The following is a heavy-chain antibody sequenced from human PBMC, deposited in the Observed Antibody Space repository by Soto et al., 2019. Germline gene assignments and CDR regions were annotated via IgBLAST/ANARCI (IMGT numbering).Heavy chain of an antibody. J-gene: IGHJ4*02. CDR3: VRDGLDYYDTERLYFDN. D-gene: IGHD3-22*01. Sequence: EVQLVESGGGPVRPGGSLKLSCEASGFNFITYSLSWVRQAPGKGLEWVASISSSAVHIDYADSVKGRFTISRDNANNSLYLQMNSLRAEDTATYYCVRDGLDYYDTERLYFDNWGQGTLVTVSS. CDR2: ISSSAVHI. CDR1: GFNFITYS. V-gene: IGHV3-21*01.